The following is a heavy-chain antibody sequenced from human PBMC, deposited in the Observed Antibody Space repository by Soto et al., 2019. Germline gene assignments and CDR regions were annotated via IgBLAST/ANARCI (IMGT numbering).Heavy chain of an antibody. V-gene: IGHV4-61*01. CDR1: GGSVSSGSYY. CDR3: ARALTLFGVVIMDRYYFDY. D-gene: IGHD3-3*01. CDR2: IYYSGST. Sequence: PSETLSLTCTVSGGSVSSGSYYGSWMRQPPGKGLEWIGDIYYSGSTNYNPSLKSRVTISVDTSKNQFSRTLTSVTAADRAVYYCARALTLFGVVIMDRYYFDYWSQGTLVTVSS. J-gene: IGHJ4*02.